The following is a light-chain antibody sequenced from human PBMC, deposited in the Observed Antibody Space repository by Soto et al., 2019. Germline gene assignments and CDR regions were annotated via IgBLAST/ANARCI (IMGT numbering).Light chain of an antibody. J-gene: IGLJ1*01. CDR3: GSWDSSLSAYV. CDR2: DDD. CDR1: SSSIGGNS. Sequence: QSVRTQPPSVSAAPGQRVTISCSGSSSSIGGNSVSWYQHLPGTAPKLLIYDDDKRPSGIPDRFSGSKSGTSATLGITGFKTGDEADYYCGSWDSSLSAYVFGTGTKVTV. V-gene: IGLV1-51*01.